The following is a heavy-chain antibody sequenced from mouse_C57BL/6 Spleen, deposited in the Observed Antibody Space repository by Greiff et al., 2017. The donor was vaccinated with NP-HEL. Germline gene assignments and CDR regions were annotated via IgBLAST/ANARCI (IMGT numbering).Heavy chain of an antibody. CDR1: GFSLTSYG. V-gene: IGHV2-9*02. J-gene: IGHJ2*01. Sequence: VQLTESGPGLVAPSQSLSITCTVSGFSLTSYGVHWVRQPPGKGLEWLGVIWAGGSTNYNSALMSRLRISKDKSKSQVVLQMDSLQTDDTAMYYCARLEDIWGEGTTLTVS. CDR3: ARLEDI. CDR2: IWAGGST. D-gene: IGHD1-3*01.